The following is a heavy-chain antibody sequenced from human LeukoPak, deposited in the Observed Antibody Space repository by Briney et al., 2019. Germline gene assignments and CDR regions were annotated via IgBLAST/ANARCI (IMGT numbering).Heavy chain of an antibody. CDR3: ARLHCENSGSFFFDY. CDR1: GGSISSYY. V-gene: IGHV4-59*01. J-gene: IGHJ4*02. CDR2: IYYSGST. D-gene: IGHD1-26*01. Sequence: SETLSLTCTVSGGSISSYYWSWIRQPPGKGLEWIGYIYYSGSTNYNPSLKSRVTISVDTSKNQFSLKLSSVTAADTAVYYCARLHCENSGSFFFDYWGQGTLVTVSS.